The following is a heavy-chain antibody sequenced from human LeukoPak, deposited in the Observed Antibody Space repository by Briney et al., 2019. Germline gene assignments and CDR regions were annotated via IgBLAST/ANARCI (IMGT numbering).Heavy chain of an antibody. V-gene: IGHV2-70D*14. CDR3: ARTSRYYGMDV. CDR2: IDWDDDK. Sequence: GPTLVNPTQTLTLTCTFSGFSLSTSGMRVSWIRQPPGKALEWLARIDWDDDKYYSTSLKTMLTISKDTSKNQVVLTMTNMDPVDTATYYCARTSRYYGMDVWGQGTTVTVSS. CDR1: GFSLSTSGMR. J-gene: IGHJ6*02.